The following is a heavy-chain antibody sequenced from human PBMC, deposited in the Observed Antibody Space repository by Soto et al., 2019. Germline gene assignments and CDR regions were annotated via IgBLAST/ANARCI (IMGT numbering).Heavy chain of an antibody. CDR1: GYSFTSYW. CDR2: IYPGDSDT. Sequence: GESLKISCKGSGYSFTSYWIGWVRQMPGKGLEWMGIIYPGDSDTRYSPSFQGQVTISADKSISTAYLQGSSLKASDSAMYYCAKQTYYDFWSGYNDRYYYYYYMDVWGKGTTVTVSS. CDR3: AKQTYYDFWSGYNDRYYYYYYMDV. V-gene: IGHV5-51*01. J-gene: IGHJ6*03. D-gene: IGHD3-3*01.